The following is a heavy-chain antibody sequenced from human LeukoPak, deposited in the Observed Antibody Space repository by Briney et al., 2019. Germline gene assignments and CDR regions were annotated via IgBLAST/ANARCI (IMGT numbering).Heavy chain of an antibody. CDR2: IYYSGST. V-gene: IGHV4-59*08. J-gene: IGHJ5*02. D-gene: IGHD5-12*01. CDR3: ARSGIVATKKLERDNWFDP. CDR1: GGSISSYY. Sequence: SETLSLTCPVSGGSISSYYWSWIRQPPGKGLEWIGYIYYSGSTNYNPSLKSRVTISVDTSKNQFSLKLSSVTAADTAVYYCARSGIVATKKLERDNWFDPWGQGTLVTVSS.